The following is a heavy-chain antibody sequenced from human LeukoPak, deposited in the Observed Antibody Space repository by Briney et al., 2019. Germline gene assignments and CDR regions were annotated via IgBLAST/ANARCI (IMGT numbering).Heavy chain of an antibody. J-gene: IGHJ4*02. CDR1: GFTVSTNY. CDR2: IYTGGST. CDR3: ARRLPTAWGADY. Sequence: PGGSLRLSCAVSGFTVSTNYMTWVRQAPGKGREWVSVIYTGGSTYYADSVKGRFTISRDNSKNTLYLQMNSLRTEDTAVYYCARRLPTAWGADYWGQGTLVTVSS. D-gene: IGHD7-27*01. V-gene: IGHV3-53*01.